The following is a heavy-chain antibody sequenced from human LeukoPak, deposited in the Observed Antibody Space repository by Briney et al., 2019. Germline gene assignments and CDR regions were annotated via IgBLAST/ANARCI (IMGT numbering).Heavy chain of an antibody. CDR3: ARGTSDSPYSSGWYRDY. V-gene: IGHV4-34*01. Sequence: SETLSLTCALYGESFSGYYWSWMRQPPGGGLEWIGEINHSRSINYDASLKSRVTISVDTSKNQFSLKLSSVTAADAAVYYCARGTSDSPYSSGWYRDYWGQGTLVTVSS. CDR1: GESFSGYY. D-gene: IGHD6-19*01. J-gene: IGHJ4*02. CDR2: INHSRSI.